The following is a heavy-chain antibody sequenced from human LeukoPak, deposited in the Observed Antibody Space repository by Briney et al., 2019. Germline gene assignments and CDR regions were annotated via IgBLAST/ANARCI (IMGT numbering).Heavy chain of an antibody. J-gene: IGHJ4*02. Sequence: GRSLRLSCAASGFTFSSFGMHWVRQAPVKGLEWVALIWYDGSNEYYADSVKGRFTISRDNSKNTLYLQMNSLRAEDTAMYYCAGPNDSTGYYYFDHWGQGTLVTVSS. CDR2: IWYDGSNE. CDR1: GFTFSSFG. D-gene: IGHD3-22*01. V-gene: IGHV3-33*01. CDR3: AGPNDSTGYYYFDH.